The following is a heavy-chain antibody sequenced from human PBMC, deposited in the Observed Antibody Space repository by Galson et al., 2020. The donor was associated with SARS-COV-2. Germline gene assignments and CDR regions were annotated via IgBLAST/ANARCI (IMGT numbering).Heavy chain of an antibody. Sequence: ETLSLTCAVSGVSISTTNYWGWVRQPPGKGLEWIGSIYPSGSTYYNPSLKSRVTISLDTSRNQFSLTLHSVTAADTALYYCARQGVNMIVLVTVPGWFFDLWGRGTLVSVSS. D-gene: IGHD3-22*01. V-gene: IGHV4-38-2*01. CDR1: GVSISTTNY. CDR2: IYPSGST. CDR3: ARQGVNMIVLVTVPGWFFDL. J-gene: IGHJ2*01.